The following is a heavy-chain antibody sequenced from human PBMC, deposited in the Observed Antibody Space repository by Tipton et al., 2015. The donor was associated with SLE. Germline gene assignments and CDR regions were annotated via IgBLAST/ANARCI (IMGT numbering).Heavy chain of an antibody. D-gene: IGHD4-11*01. CDR1: GGSIRNGGYS. J-gene: IGHJ5*02. CDR3: ARYPESNYHWFGP. V-gene: IGHV4-30-2*01. CDR2: IYHSGST. Sequence: TLSLTCAVSGGSIRNGGYSWNWIRQPPGKGLEWIGYIYHSGSTDYNPSLKSRVTISVDTSKNQISLKLSSVTAADTAVYYCARYPESNYHWFGPWGQGALVTVSS.